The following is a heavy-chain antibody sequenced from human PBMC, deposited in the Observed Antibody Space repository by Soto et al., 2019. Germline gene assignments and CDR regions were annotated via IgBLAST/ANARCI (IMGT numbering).Heavy chain of an antibody. Sequence: QVQLVQSGAEVKKPGASVKVSCKASGYTFTSYGISRVRQAPGKGLEWMGWISAYNGNTNYAQKLQGRVTMTTDTSTSTAYMELRSLRSDDTAVYYCARLFRGRAQRYFDWSTYYFDYWGQGTLVTVSS. CDR1: GYTFTSYG. CDR3: ARLFRGRAQRYFDWSTYYFDY. V-gene: IGHV1-18*01. D-gene: IGHD3-9*01. J-gene: IGHJ4*02. CDR2: ISAYNGNT.